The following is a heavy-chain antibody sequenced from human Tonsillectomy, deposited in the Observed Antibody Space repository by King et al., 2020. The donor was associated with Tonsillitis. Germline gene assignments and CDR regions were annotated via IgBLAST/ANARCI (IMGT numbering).Heavy chain of an antibody. CDR3: ATRTTVPYRVGVRGVISWFDP. D-gene: IGHD3-10*01. Sequence: VQLQQWGAGLLKPSETLSLTCAVYGGSFSGYYWSWIRQPPGKGLEWIGEINHSGSTNYNPSLKSRVTISVDTSKNQFSLKLSSVTAAATAVYYWATRTTVPYRVGVRGVISWFDPWGQGTLVTVSS. CDR1: GGSFSGYY. V-gene: IGHV4-34*01. CDR2: INHSGST. J-gene: IGHJ5*02.